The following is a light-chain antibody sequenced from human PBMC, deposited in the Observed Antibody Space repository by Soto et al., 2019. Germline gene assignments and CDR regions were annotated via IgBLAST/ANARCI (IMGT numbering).Light chain of an antibody. CDR1: QSVSSSY. CDR2: GAS. J-gene: IGKJ4*01. Sequence: EIVLTQSPGTLSLSPGERATLSCRASQSVSSSYLAWYQQKPGQAPRLLIYGASSRATGIPDRFSGSGSGTDFNLTISRLEPEDFAVYYCQQYGSPPPLTFGGGTKVEIK. V-gene: IGKV3-20*01. CDR3: QQYGSPPPLT.